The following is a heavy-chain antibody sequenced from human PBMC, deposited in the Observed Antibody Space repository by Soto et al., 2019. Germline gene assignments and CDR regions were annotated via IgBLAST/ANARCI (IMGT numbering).Heavy chain of an antibody. CDR3: ARGGRDYDSSGDYFDY. J-gene: IGHJ4*02. V-gene: IGHV1-2*04. Sequence: QVPLVQSGAEVKKPGASVKVSCKASGYTFTGYYMHWVRQAPGQGLEWMGWINPNSGGTNYAQKFQGWVTMTRDTSISTAYMELSRLRSDDTAVYYCARGGRDYDSSGDYFDYWGQGTLVTVSS. CDR1: GYTFTGYY. D-gene: IGHD3-22*01. CDR2: INPNSGGT.